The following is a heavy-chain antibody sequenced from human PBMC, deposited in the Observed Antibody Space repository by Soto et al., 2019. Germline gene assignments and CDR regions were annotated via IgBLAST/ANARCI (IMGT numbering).Heavy chain of an antibody. Sequence: ASVKVSCKASGGTFSSYAISWVRQAPGQGLEWMGGIIPIFGTANYAQKFQGRVTITADESTSTAYMELSSLRSEDTAVYYCAREVGPLTSRYDSGGMDVWGQGTTVTVSS. CDR3: AREVGPLTSRYDSGGMDV. D-gene: IGHD5-12*01. V-gene: IGHV1-69*13. CDR1: GGTFSSYA. CDR2: IIPIFGTA. J-gene: IGHJ6*02.